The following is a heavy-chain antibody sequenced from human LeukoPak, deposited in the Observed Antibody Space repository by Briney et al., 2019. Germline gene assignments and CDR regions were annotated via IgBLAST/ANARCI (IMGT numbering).Heavy chain of an antibody. CDR3: ARSISSYFYFDF. D-gene: IGHD2-21*01. J-gene: IGHJ4*02. Sequence: PSETLSLTCTVSGASMTNYYWSWIRQPAGKGLEGIGRIYTSGDTNYNATLSSRVAMSLDTSRNQFSLKLRSVTAADTAVYYCARSISSYFYFDFWGQGTLVTVSS. CDR1: GASMTNYY. CDR2: IYTSGDT. V-gene: IGHV4-4*07.